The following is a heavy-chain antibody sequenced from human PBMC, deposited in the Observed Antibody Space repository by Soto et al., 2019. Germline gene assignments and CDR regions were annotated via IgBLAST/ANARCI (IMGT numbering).Heavy chain of an antibody. Sequence: QVQLVQSGPELKKPGSSVKVSCKAPGDTFNSYGISWVRQAPGQGLEWMGGIVPMFGTTNLALKFEDRVTSTADELTPTVYMEIRGLTSEDTAVYYCARDLADVHLWDAFDVWGHGTRVTVSS. CDR2: IVPMFGTT. V-gene: IGHV1-69*01. CDR1: GDTFNSYG. CDR3: ARDLADVHLWDAFDV. D-gene: IGHD6-13*01. J-gene: IGHJ3*01.